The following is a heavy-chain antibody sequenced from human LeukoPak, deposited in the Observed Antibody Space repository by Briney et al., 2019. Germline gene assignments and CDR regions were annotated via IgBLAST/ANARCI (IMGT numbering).Heavy chain of an antibody. J-gene: IGHJ4*02. V-gene: IGHV3-30*04. CDR3: AKDNGGDYYDSSGYYPFDY. CDR1: GFIFSSYA. Sequence: GRSLRLACEASGFIFSSYAIHWVRQAPGEGLQWVAVISYDGSNKYYADSVKGRFTISRDNSKNTLYLQMNSLRAEDTAVYYCAKDNGGDYYDSSGYYPFDYWGQGTLVTVSS. D-gene: IGHD3-22*01. CDR2: ISYDGSNK.